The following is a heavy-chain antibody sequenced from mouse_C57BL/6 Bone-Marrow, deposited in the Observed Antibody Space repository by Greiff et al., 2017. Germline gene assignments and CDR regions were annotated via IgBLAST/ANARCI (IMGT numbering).Heavy chain of an antibody. CDR2: INYDGSST. Sequence: DVKLVESEGGLVQPGSSMKLSCTASGFTFSDYYMTWVRQVPEKGLEWVANINYDGSSTYYLDSLKSRFIISRDNAKNILYLQMSSLKSEDTATYYCARESAYARDYWGQGTSVTVSS. CDR1: GFTFSDYY. CDR3: ARESAYARDY. J-gene: IGHJ4*01. V-gene: IGHV5-16*01.